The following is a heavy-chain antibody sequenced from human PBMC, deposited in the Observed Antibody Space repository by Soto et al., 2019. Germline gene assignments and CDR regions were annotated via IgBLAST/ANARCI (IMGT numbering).Heavy chain of an antibody. D-gene: IGHD5-18*01. V-gene: IGHV1-46*01. J-gene: IGHJ4*02. Sequence: QVKLMQSGAEVKKPGASVRVSCKASGYTFTHYYIHWVRQAPGQGLEWMGIINPNGGITTYAQKFRAGFTMTRDTSTSTVYLELSSLRSEDSAVYYCATSVNSPMAFDYWGQGTLVAVSS. CDR1: GYTFTHYY. CDR3: ATSVNSPMAFDY. CDR2: INPNGGIT.